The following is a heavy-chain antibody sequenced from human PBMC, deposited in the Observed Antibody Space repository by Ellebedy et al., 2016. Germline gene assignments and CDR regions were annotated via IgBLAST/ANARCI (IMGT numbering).Heavy chain of an antibody. V-gene: IGHV3-23*01. CDR1: GFTFRNFF. Sequence: GGSLRLXXVASGFTFRNFFMSWVRQAPGGGLEWVSTISGGGDATVYADSVKGRFTISRDNSRNTLYLQMNSLRAEDTAMYYCYYGHYSGSWGQGTLVTVSS. D-gene: IGHD4-17*01. CDR3: YYGHYSGS. J-gene: IGHJ4*02. CDR2: ISGGGDAT.